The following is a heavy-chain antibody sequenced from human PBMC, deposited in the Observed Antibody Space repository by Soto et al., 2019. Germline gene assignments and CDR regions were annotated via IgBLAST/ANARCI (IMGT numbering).Heavy chain of an antibody. Sequence: GGSLRLSCAASGFTFSSYAMSWVRQAPGMGLEWVSAISGSGGSTYYADSVKGRFTISRDNSKNTLYLQMNSLRAEDTAVYYCAKDQLMGITGTGGMDVWGQGTTVTVSS. V-gene: IGHV3-23*01. CDR1: GFTFSSYA. J-gene: IGHJ6*02. CDR2: ISGSGGST. CDR3: AKDQLMGITGTGGMDV. D-gene: IGHD1-20*01.